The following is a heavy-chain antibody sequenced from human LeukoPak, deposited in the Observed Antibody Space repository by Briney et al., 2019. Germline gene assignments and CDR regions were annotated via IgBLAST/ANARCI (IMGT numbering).Heavy chain of an antibody. J-gene: IGHJ4*02. CDR3: AKASSRYGGNSWDY. CDR1: GFTLSSYA. D-gene: IGHD4-23*01. CDR2: ISGSGGSRGSGGST. Sequence: PGGSLRLSCAASGFTLSSYAVSWVRQAPGKGLEWVSGISGSGGSRGSGGSTYYADSVKGRFTISNDNSKNTLYLQMNSLRAEDTAIYYCAKASSRYGGNSWDYWGQGTLVSVSS. V-gene: IGHV3-23*01.